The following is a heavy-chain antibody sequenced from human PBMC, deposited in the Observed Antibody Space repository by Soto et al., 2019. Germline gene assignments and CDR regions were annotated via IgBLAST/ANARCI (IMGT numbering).Heavy chain of an antibody. CDR2: ISGSGGST. CDR3: AKEPTEMATPPRETNWFDP. Sequence: PGGSLRLSCAASGFTFSSYAMSWVRQAPGKGLEWVSAISGSGGSTYYADSVKGRFTISRDNSKNTLYLQMNSLRAEDTAVYYCAKEPTEMATPPRETNWFDPWGQGTLVTVSS. J-gene: IGHJ5*02. D-gene: IGHD5-12*01. CDR1: GFTFSSYA. V-gene: IGHV3-23*01.